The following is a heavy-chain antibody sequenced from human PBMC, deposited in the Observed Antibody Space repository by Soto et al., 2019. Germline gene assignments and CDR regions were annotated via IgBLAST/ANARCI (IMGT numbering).Heavy chain of an antibody. J-gene: IGHJ4*02. CDR2: IFPDDSDT. D-gene: IGHD3-16*01. CDR1: GYIIKNYW. V-gene: IGHV5-51*01. Sequence: GESLKISCKASGYIIKNYWIGWVRQMPGQGLEWMGIIFPDDSDTRYSPSFQGHATISVDKSISTAYVQWSSLKASDSAIYYCFRGGVTSRTFDYWGQGTLVTVSS. CDR3: FRGGVTSRTFDY.